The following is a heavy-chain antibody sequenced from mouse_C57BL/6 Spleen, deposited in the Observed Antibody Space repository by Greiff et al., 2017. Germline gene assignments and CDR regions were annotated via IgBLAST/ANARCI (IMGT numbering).Heavy chain of an antibody. J-gene: IGHJ3*01. Sequence: QVQLQQSGAELVKPGASVKISCKASGYAFSSYWMNWVKQRPGKGLEWIGQIYPGDGDTNYNGKFKGKATLTADESSSTAYMQLSSLTSEDSAVYFCARDGDDGYYAFAYWGQGTLVTVSA. CDR1: GYAFSSYW. CDR2: IYPGDGDT. D-gene: IGHD2-3*01. V-gene: IGHV1-80*01. CDR3: ARDGDDGYYAFAY.